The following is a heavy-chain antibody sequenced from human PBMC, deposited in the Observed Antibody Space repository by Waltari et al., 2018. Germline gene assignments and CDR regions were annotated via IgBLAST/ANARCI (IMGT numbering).Heavy chain of an antibody. Sequence: QVQLQQWGAGLFKPSETLSLTCTVYGVSFSDYYWTWIRQPPGKGLEWIGEINHSGSAKYNPSLMSRVTISVDTSKNQISLKMNSMSAADTAVYYCARGTTIFGLRWFDPWGQGTLVTVSS. D-gene: IGHD3-3*01. J-gene: IGHJ5*02. V-gene: IGHV4-34*01. CDR1: GVSFSDYY. CDR3: ARGTTIFGLRWFDP. CDR2: INHSGSA.